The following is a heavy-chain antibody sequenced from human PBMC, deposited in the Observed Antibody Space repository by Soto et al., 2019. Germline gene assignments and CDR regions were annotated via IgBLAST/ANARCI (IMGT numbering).Heavy chain of an antibody. Sequence: ASVKVSCKASGYTLTSYYMHWVRQAPGQGLEWMGIINPSGGSTTYAQKFQGRVTMTRDTSTSTVYMELSSLRSEDTAVYYCARENYYDSSGYYCDYWGQGTLVTVSS. CDR1: GYTLTSYY. CDR2: INPSGGST. V-gene: IGHV1-46*01. J-gene: IGHJ4*02. CDR3: ARENYYDSSGYYCDY. D-gene: IGHD3-22*01.